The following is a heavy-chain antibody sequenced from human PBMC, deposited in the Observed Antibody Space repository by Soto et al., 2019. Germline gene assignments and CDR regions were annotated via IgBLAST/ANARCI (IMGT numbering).Heavy chain of an antibody. CDR1: GFTFSSYS. CDR2: ISSSSSYI. Sequence: EVQLVESGGGLVKPGGSLRLSCAASGFTFSSYSMNWVRQAPGKGLEWVSSISSSSSYIYYADSVKGRFTISRDNAKHSLYLQMNILRAEDTAVYYCARLSCSSTSCYVGAFVIWGQGTMVTVSS. J-gene: IGHJ3*02. V-gene: IGHV3-21*01. CDR3: ARLSCSSTSCYVGAFVI. D-gene: IGHD2-2*01.